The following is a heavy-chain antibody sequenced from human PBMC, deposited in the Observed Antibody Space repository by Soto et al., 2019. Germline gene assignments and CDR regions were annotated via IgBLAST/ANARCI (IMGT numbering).Heavy chain of an antibody. CDR2: INPNSGGT. J-gene: IGHJ4*02. Sequence: GASVKVSCKASGYTFTGYYMHWVRQAPGQGLEWMGWINPNSGGTNYAQKFQGRVTMTRDTSISTAYMELSRLRSDDTAVYYCARTARYSPRSLIDYWGQGTLVTVSS. CDR1: GYTFTGYY. D-gene: IGHD5-18*01. CDR3: ARTARYSPRSLIDY. V-gene: IGHV1-2*02.